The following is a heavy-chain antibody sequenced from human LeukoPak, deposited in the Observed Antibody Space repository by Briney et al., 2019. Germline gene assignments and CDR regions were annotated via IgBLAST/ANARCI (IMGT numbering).Heavy chain of an antibody. CDR1: GFTFSSYA. D-gene: IGHD2-21*02. V-gene: IGHV3-23*01. J-gene: IGHJ4*02. CDR2: VNSDGSST. CDR3: AKDSRHIVVVTAIPPYYFDY. Sequence: GGSLRLSCAASGFTFSSYAMSWVRQAPGKGLVWVSRVNSDGSSTAYADSVKGRFTISRDNVNNILYLQMNSLRAEDTAVYYCAKDSRHIVVVTAIPPYYFDYWGQGTLVTVSS.